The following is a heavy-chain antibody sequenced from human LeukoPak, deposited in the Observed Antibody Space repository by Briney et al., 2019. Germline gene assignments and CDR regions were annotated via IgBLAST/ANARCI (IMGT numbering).Heavy chain of an antibody. J-gene: IGHJ5*02. V-gene: IGHV4-59*08. CDR3: ASQQWLAPYNWFDP. D-gene: IGHD6-19*01. CDR2: IYYSGST. CDR1: GGSISSYY. Sequence: PSETLSLTCTVSGGSISSYYWSWIRQPPGKGLEWIGYIYYSGSTNYNPSLKSRVTISVDTSKNQFSLKLSSVTAADTAVYYCASQQWLAPYNWFDPWGQGTLVTVSS.